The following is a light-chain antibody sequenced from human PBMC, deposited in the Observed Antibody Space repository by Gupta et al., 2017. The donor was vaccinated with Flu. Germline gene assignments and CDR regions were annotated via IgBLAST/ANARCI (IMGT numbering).Light chain of an antibody. Sequence: GDRASITCRLSQVIRNDSGWFQQRPGKAPKCLIYTASNLQSGVPSRCSGSGSGTEFPLTISSLQADDFATYYCLQHNSYPLTFGGGTKVEIK. J-gene: IGKJ4*01. V-gene: IGKV1-17*01. CDR2: TAS. CDR3: LQHNSYPLT. CDR1: QVIRND.